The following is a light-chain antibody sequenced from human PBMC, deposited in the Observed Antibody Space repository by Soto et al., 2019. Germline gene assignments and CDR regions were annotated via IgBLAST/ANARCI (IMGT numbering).Light chain of an antibody. CDR3: SSYTTSSTRV. CDR1: SSDLGIYNY. J-gene: IGLJ1*01. Sequence: QSVVTQPASVSGSPGQSIAISCSGSSSDLGIYNYVSWYQQHPGKVPKLIIFEVTNRPSGVPNRFSGSKSGNTASLTISGLQAEDEADYYCSSYTTSSTRVFGTGTKVTVL. CDR2: EVT. V-gene: IGLV2-14*01.